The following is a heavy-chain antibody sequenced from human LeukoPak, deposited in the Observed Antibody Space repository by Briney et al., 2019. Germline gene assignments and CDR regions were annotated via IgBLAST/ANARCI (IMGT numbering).Heavy chain of an antibody. CDR1: GFTFSSYA. Sequence: GGSLRLSCAASGFTFSSYAMSWVRQAPGKGLEWVSSVSTGSNYIYYADSVKGRFTISRDNDKNSLYLQMNSLRAGDTAVYYCARGGYSSSWYNAFDIWGQGTMVTVSS. D-gene: IGHD6-13*01. CDR2: VSTGSNYI. V-gene: IGHV3-21*01. J-gene: IGHJ3*02. CDR3: ARGGYSSSWYNAFDI.